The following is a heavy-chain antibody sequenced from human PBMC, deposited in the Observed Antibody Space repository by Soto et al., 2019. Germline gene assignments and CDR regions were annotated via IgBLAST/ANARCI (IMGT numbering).Heavy chain of an antibody. D-gene: IGHD3-10*01. CDR2: ISAYDGDT. CDR1: GYMFISYG. CDR3: ARDMTYYYSSGSDIELDS. J-gene: IGHJ4*02. Sequence: ASVKVSCKAPGYMFISYGISWVRQAPGQGLEWLGWISAYDGDTKYTQKLQGRVTMTTDTSTTTAYMELRSLRSDDTAVYYCARDMTYYYSSGSDIELDSWGQGTLVTVSS. V-gene: IGHV1-18*01.